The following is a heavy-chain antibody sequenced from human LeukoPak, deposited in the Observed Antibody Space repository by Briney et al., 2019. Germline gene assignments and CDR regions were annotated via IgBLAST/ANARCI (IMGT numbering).Heavy chain of an antibody. Sequence: PSETLSLTCTVSGGSISSSSYYWGWIRQPPGKGLEWIGSIYYSGSTYYNPSLKSRVTISVDTSKNQFSLKLSSVTAADTAVYYCARLALPDYYDSSGYPFDYWGQGTLVTVSS. J-gene: IGHJ4*02. CDR3: ARLALPDYYDSSGYPFDY. CDR2: IYYSGST. D-gene: IGHD3-22*01. CDR1: GGSISSSSYY. V-gene: IGHV4-39*01.